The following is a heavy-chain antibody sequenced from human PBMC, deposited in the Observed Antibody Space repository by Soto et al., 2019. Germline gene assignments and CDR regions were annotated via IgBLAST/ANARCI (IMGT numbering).Heavy chain of an antibody. CDR2: IIPIFGTA. J-gene: IGHJ3*02. D-gene: IGHD3-22*01. Sequence: AASGKVSGRASGGAFSSYAISGVRQAPGQGLEWMGGIIPIFGTANYAQKFQGRATITADESTSTAYMELSSLRSEDTAVYYCARDLNQYYYDSSGYQGGDAFDIWGQGTMVTVS. V-gene: IGHV1-69*13. CDR3: ARDLNQYYYDSSGYQGGDAFDI. CDR1: GGAFSSYA.